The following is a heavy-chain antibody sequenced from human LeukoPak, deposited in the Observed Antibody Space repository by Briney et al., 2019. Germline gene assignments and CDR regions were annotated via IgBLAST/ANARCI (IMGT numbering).Heavy chain of an antibody. V-gene: IGHV4-4*07. CDR2: IYTSGST. J-gene: IGHJ4*02. CDR3: AREPLSSGYYSDY. CDR1: GGSISSYY. D-gene: IGHD3-22*01. Sequence: PSETLSLTCTVSGGSISSYYWSWIRQPAGKGLEWIGRIYTSGSTNYNPSLKSRVTISVDKSKNQFSLKLSSVTAADTAVYYCAREPLSSGYYSDYWGPGTLVTVSS.